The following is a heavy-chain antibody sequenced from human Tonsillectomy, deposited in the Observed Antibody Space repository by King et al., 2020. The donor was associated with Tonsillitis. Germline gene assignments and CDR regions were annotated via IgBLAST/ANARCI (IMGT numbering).Heavy chain of an antibody. CDR3: ARIEYSSSGGWFDP. V-gene: IGHV1-18*04. CDR2: XXAYNGXT. CDR1: GYTFTSYG. D-gene: IGHD6-6*01. Sequence: QLVQSGAEVKKPGASVKVSCKASGYTFTSYGISWVRQXPGQGLEWMGWXXAYNGXTNYAQKLQGRVTMTTDTSTSTAYMELRSLRSDDTAVYYCARIEYSSSGGWFDPWGQGTLVTVSS. J-gene: IGHJ5*02.